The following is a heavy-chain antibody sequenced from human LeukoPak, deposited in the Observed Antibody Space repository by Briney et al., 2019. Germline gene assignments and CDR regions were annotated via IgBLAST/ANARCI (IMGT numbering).Heavy chain of an antibody. CDR2: ISSSSSYI. J-gene: IGHJ6*03. V-gene: IGHV3-21*01. D-gene: IGHD1-26*01. CDR3: AAGSGSFEDWDYYYYMDV. Sequence: GGSLRLSCAASGFTFSSYSINWVRQAPGKGLEWVASISSSSSYIYYADSVKGRFTISRDNAKNSLYLQMNSLRAEDTAVYYCAAGSGSFEDWDYYYYMDVWGKGTTVTVSS. CDR1: GFTFSSYS.